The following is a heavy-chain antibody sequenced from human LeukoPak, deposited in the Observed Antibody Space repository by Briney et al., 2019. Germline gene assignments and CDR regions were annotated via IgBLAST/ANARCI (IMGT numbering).Heavy chain of an antibody. J-gene: IGHJ4*02. CDR2: IKQDGSEK. CDR3: ARTGHSSGWSAYFDY. CDR1: GFTFSSHG. V-gene: IGHV3-7*01. D-gene: IGHD6-19*01. Sequence: GGSLRLSCVASGFTFSSHGMNWVRQAPGKGLEWVANIKQDGSEKYYVDSVKGRFTISRDNAKNSLYLQMNSLRAEDTAVYYCARTGHSSGWSAYFDYWGQGTLVTVSS.